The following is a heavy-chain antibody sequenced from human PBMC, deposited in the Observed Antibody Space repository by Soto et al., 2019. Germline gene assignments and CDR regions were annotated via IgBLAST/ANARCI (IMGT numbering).Heavy chain of an antibody. CDR3: AREKTGGIPLPSNWFDP. Sequence: SETLSLTCTVSGGSISSYYWSWIRQPPGKGLEWIGYIYYSGSTNYNPSLKSRVTISVDTSKNQFSLKLSSVTAADTAVYYCAREKTGGIPLPSNWFDPWGQGTLVTVSS. CDR2: IYYSGST. V-gene: IGHV4-59*01. CDR1: GGSISSYY. D-gene: IGHD1-20*01. J-gene: IGHJ5*02.